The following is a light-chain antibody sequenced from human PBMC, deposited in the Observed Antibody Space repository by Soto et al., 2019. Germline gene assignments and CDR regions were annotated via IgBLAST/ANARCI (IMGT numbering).Light chain of an antibody. J-gene: IGKJ4*01. CDR3: QQYIRWPLT. Sequence: EIVMKQSPATLSVSPGERATLPCRASQSVSSNLAWYQQKPGQAPSLLIYGAPSRATGTPARFSGSGSGTEFTLTISSLQSEDFAVYYCQQYIRWPLTFGGGTKVDIK. V-gene: IGKV3-15*01. CDR1: QSVSSN. CDR2: GAP.